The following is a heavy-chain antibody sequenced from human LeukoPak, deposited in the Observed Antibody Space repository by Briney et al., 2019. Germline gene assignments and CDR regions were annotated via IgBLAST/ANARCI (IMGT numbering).Heavy chain of an antibody. CDR2: ISYDGSNK. CDR1: GFTFSRYA. J-gene: IGHJ4*02. Sequence: GGSLRLSCGASGFTFSRYAMHWVRQAPGKGLEWVAVISYDGSNKDYADSVKGRFTISRDNSKNTLYLQMNSLRAEDTAVYYCARAAGPNYFDYWGQGTLVTVSS. V-gene: IGHV3-30-3*01. CDR3: ARAAGPNYFDY.